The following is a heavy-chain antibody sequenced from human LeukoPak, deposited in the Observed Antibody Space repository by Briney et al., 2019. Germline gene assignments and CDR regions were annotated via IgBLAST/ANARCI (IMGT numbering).Heavy chain of an antibody. CDR2: ISGSGGST. CDR3: AKDDYGDYRYYGMDV. Sequence: GGSLRLSCAASGFTFSSYAMSWVRQAPGKGLEWVSAISGSGGSTYYADCVKGRFTISRDNSKNTLYLQMNSLRAEDTAVYYCAKDDYGDYRYYGMDVWGKGTTVTVSS. D-gene: IGHD4-17*01. J-gene: IGHJ6*04. V-gene: IGHV3-23*01. CDR1: GFTFSSYA.